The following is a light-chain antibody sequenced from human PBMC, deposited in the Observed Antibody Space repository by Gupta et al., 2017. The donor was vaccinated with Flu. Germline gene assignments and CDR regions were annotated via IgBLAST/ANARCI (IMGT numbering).Light chain of an antibody. Sequence: GQTARRSCGGNNINSKRVHWYQQKPGQAPGRVVHDDSGRPSGIPERFSGYNAGTTATRTLSRVEAGDEADYYCQVWDSSSDHQVFGGGTKLTVL. CDR2: DDS. V-gene: IGLV3-21*02. CDR1: NINSKR. J-gene: IGLJ3*02. CDR3: QVWDSSSDHQV.